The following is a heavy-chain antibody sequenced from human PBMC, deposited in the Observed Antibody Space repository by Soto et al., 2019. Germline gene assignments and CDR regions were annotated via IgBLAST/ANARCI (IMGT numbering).Heavy chain of an antibody. D-gene: IGHD4-17*01. V-gene: IGHV1-69*13. J-gene: IGHJ5*02. CDR1: GGTFSSYA. CDR3: ARDTISLRAFDP. Sequence: ASVKVSCKASGGTFSSYAISWVRQAPGQGLEWMGGIIPIFGTANYAQKFQGRVTITADESTSTAYMELSSLRSEDTAVYYCARDTISLRAFDPWGQGTLVTVYS. CDR2: IIPIFGTA.